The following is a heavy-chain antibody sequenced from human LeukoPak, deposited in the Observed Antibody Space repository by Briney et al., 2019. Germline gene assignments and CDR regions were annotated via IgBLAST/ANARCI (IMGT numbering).Heavy chain of an antibody. CDR3: ARLSARGRGYFDY. CDR2: IYHSQTT. J-gene: IGHJ4*02. V-gene: IGHV4-4*02. Sequence: SGTLSLTCVVSGGSISNSNWRRWVRQPPGKGREWIGEIYHSQTTNYNPSLKSRFTILVDKSTNQFSLKLSSVTAADTAVYYCARLSARGRGYFDYWGQGTLVTVSA. CDR1: GGSISNSNW. D-gene: IGHD6-13*01.